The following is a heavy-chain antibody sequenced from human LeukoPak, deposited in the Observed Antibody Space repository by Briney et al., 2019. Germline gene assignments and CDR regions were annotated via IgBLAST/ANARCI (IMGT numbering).Heavy chain of an antibody. D-gene: IGHD6-13*01. Sequence: GGSLRLSCAASGFTFSNYAMTWVRQTPGKGLEWVSVISGGGDYTYYADSVKGRFTISRDNSKNTLYLQMNSLRAEDTAVYYCAKRDSCSWENWFDPWGQGTLVTVSS. J-gene: IGHJ5*02. CDR3: AKRDSCSWENWFDP. CDR1: GFTFSNYA. CDR2: ISGGGDYT. V-gene: IGHV3-23*01.